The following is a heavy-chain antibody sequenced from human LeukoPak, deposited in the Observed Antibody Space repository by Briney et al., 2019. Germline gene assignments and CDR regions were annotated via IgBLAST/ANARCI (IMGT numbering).Heavy chain of an antibody. J-gene: IGHJ4*02. Sequence: GGSLRLSCAASGFTFSSYSMNWVRQAPGKGLEWVSYISSSSSTIYYADSVKGRFTISRDNAKNTLYLQMNSLRVEDTAVYYCASGSSWNGGNWGQGTLVTVSS. D-gene: IGHD6-13*01. CDR2: ISSSSSTI. CDR1: GFTFSSYS. V-gene: IGHV3-48*04. CDR3: ASGSSWNGGN.